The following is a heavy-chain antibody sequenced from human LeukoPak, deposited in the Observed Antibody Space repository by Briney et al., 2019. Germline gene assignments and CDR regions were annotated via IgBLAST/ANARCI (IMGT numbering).Heavy chain of an antibody. CDR3: ARAERAAAGTRNYFDY. D-gene: IGHD6-13*01. V-gene: IGHV4-59*01. CDR1: GGSISSYY. CDR2: IYYSGST. Sequence: SETLSLTCTVSGGSISSYYWSWIRQPPRKGLEWIGYIYYSGSTNYNPSHKSRVTISVDTSKNQFSLKLSSVTAADTAVYYCARAERAAAGTRNYFDYWGQGTLVTVSS. J-gene: IGHJ4*02.